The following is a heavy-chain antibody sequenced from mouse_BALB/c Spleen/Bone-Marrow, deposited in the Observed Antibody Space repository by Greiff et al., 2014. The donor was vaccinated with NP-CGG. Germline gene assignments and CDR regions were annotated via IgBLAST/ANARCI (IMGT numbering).Heavy chain of an antibody. CDR3: SRDGNPYWYFDV. J-gene: IGHJ1*01. Sequence: VQLQQSGPELVKPGASVKMSCKASEYTFTSYVMHWVKQKPGQGLEWIGYINPYNDGTKYNEKFKGKATLTSDKSSSTAYMELSSLTSEDSAVYYCSRDGNPYWYFDVWGAGTTVTVSS. CDR2: INPYNDGT. D-gene: IGHD2-1*01. CDR1: EYTFTSYV. V-gene: IGHV1-14*01.